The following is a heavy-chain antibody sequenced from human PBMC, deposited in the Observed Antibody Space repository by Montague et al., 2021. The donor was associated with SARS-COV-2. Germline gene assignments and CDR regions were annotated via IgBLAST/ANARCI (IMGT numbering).Heavy chain of an antibody. CDR2: VTTSGTT. V-gene: IGHV4-4*07. CDR3: ARTPTRPLSLDS. CDR1: GGSITGFS. D-gene: IGHD6-6*01. Sequence: SETLSLTCAVSGGSITGFSWSWVRQPAGKGLEWIGRVTTSGTTNYSPSLRSRVTMSVDTSKNQFSLNLNSVTAADTAIHYCARTPTRPLSLDSWGQGTLVTVSS. J-gene: IGHJ4*02.